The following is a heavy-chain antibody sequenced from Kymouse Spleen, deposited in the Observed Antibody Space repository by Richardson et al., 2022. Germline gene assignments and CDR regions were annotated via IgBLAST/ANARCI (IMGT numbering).Heavy chain of an antibody. CDR1: GFTFDDYG. Sequence: EVQLVESGGGVVRPGGSLRLSCAASGFTFDDYGMSWVRQAPGKGLEWVSGINWNGGSTGYADSVKGRFTISRDNAKNSLYLQMNSLRAEDTALYYCAREPRIAAAGYYYYYGMDVWGQGTTVTVSS. V-gene: IGHV3-20*d01. CDR3: AREPRIAAAGYYYYYGMDV. CDR2: INWNGGST. J-gene: IGHJ6*02. D-gene: IGHD6-13*01.